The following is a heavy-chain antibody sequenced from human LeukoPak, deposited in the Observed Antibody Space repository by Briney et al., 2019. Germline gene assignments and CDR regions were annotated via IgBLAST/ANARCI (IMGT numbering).Heavy chain of an antibody. CDR2: ISYDGSNK. J-gene: IGHJ4*02. D-gene: IGHD3-22*01. V-gene: IGHV3-30*04. CDR3: AREYYDSGDYSDEVFYFDF. CDR1: GFTFSSYA. Sequence: GGSLRLSCAASGFTFSSYAMHWVRQAPGKGLEWVAVISYDGSNKYYADSVKGRFTISRDNSKNTLYLQMNSLRAEDTAVYYCAREYYDSGDYSDEVFYFDFWGQGTLVTVSS.